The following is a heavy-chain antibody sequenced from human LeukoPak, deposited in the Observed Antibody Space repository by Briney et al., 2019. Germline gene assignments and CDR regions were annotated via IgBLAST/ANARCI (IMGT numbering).Heavy chain of an antibody. V-gene: IGHV4-31*03. CDR2: IYYSGST. J-gene: IGHJ5*02. CDR1: GGSISSGGYY. Sequence: SQTLSLTCTVSGGSISSGGYYWSWIRQHPGKGLEWIGYIYYSGSTYYNPSLKSRVTISVDTSKNQFSLKLSSVTAADTAVYYCARDKNKRWLQSSPEYWFDPWGQGTLVTVSS. D-gene: IGHD5-12*01. CDR3: ARDKNKRWLQSSPEYWFDP.